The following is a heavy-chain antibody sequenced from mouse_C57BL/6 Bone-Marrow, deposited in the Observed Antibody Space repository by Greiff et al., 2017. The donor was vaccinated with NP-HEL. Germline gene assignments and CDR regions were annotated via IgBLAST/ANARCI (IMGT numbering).Heavy chain of an antibody. CDR3: TTWFFDY. Sequence: VHVKQSGAELVRPGASVKLSCTASGFNIKDDYMHWVKQRPEQGLEWIGWIDPENGDTEYASKFQGKATITADTSSNTAYLQLSSLTSEDTAVYYCTTWFFDYWGQGTTLTVSS. V-gene: IGHV14-4*01. D-gene: IGHD2-2*01. J-gene: IGHJ2*01. CDR1: GFNIKDDY. CDR2: IDPENGDT.